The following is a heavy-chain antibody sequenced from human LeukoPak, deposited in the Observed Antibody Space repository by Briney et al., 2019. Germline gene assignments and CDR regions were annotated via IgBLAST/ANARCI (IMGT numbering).Heavy chain of an antibody. CDR2: IRSNATSYAT. V-gene: IGHV3-73*01. Sequence: GGSLRLSCAASGFTFSGSAMHWVRQAPGKGLEWVGRIRSNATSYATAYAASVKGRFTISRDDSKNTAYLQMNSLKTEDTGVYYCTRQNMDVWGKGTTVTVSS. CDR1: GFTFSGSA. CDR3: TRQNMDV. J-gene: IGHJ6*03.